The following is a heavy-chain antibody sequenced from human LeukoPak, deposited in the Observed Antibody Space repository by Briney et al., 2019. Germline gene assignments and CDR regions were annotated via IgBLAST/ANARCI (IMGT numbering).Heavy chain of an antibody. CDR3: AKDLYLRDFWSGYFDY. CDR2: IRSKANNYAT. D-gene: IGHD3-3*01. Sequence: GGSLKLSCAASGFIFSGSAVHWVRQASGKGLEWIGRIRSKANNYATAYADSLKGRFTVSRDDSKNTAYLQMNSLRAEDTAVFYCAKDLYLRDFWSGYFDYWGQGIPVTVSS. V-gene: IGHV3-73*01. CDR1: GFIFSGSA. J-gene: IGHJ4*02.